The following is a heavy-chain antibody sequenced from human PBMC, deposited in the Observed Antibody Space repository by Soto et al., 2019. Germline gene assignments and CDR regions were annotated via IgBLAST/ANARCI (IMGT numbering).Heavy chain of an antibody. D-gene: IGHD3-3*01. CDR2: IYHSGST. J-gene: IGHJ4*02. CDR1: SGSISSSNW. V-gene: IGHV4-4*02. CDR3: ARVGYDFWSGYYNDY. Sequence: QVQLQESGPGLVKPSGTLSLTCAVSSGSISSSNWWSWVRQPPGKGLEWIGEIYHSGSTNYNPSLKSRVTISVDKSKNQFSLKLSSVTAADTAVYYCARVGYDFWSGYYNDYWGQGTLVTVSS.